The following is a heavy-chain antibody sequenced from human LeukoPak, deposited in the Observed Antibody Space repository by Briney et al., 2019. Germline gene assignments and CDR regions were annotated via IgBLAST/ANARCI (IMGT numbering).Heavy chain of an antibody. D-gene: IGHD5-12*01. CDR1: GFTFNDYA. J-gene: IGHJ4*01. CDR3: ARERYSPYGFDAFDY. V-gene: IGHV3-64*01. Sequence: GSLRLSCAGSGFTFNDYAMHWVRQAPGKGLEYVAGINSKGGSTYYATSVKGRFTISRDNSKNTLHLQMGSLRAEDMAFYYCARERYSPYGFDAFDYWGRGTLVTVS. CDR2: INSKGGST.